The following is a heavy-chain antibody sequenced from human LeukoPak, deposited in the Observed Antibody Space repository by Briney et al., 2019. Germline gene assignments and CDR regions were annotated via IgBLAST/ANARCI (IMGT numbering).Heavy chain of an antibody. CDR3: ARDILGTYYYDSSGYSDAFDI. Sequence: GGSLRLSCAASGFTFSSYGMHWVRQAPGKGLEWVAVIWYDGSNKYYADSVKGRFTISRDNSKNTLYLQMNSLRAEDTAVYYCARDILGTYYYDSSGYSDAFDIWGQGTMVTVSS. CDR1: GFTFSSYG. V-gene: IGHV3-33*01. CDR2: IWYDGSNK. J-gene: IGHJ3*02. D-gene: IGHD3-22*01.